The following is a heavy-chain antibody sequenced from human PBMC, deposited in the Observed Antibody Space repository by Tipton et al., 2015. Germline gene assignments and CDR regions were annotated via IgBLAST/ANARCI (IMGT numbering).Heavy chain of an antibody. V-gene: IGHV3-23*01. J-gene: IGHJ4*02. D-gene: IGHD5-18*01. Sequence: SLRLSCAASGFTFSTYDMSWVRQAPGKGPEWVSAITGSGGSKYYADAGKGRFTISRDKSKNTLHLQLNSLRAEDTAVYYCAKDGGSSYGQPRIYDYWGQGTQVTVSS. CDR1: GFTFSTYD. CDR3: AKDGGSSYGQPRIYDY. CDR2: ITGSGGSK.